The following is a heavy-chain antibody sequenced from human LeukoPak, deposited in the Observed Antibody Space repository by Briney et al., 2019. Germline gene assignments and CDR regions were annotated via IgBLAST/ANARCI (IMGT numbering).Heavy chain of an antibody. CDR1: GYSISSGYY. V-gene: IGHV4-38-2*01. CDR3: ARQDIVVVPAALDY. CDR2: TYHSGST. J-gene: IGHJ4*02. D-gene: IGHD2-2*01. Sequence: PSETLSLTCAVSGYSISSGYYWGWIRQPPGKGLEWIGSTYHSGSTYYNPSLKSRVTISVDTSKNQFSLKLSSVTAADTAVYYCARQDIVVVPAALDYWGQGTLVTVSS.